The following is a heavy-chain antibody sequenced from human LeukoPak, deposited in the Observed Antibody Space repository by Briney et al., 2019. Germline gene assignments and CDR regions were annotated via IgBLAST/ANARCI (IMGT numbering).Heavy chain of an antibody. CDR2: IWCDGSRK. Sequence: SGGSLRLSCVGPGFTFSNYGMHWVRQGPGKGLEWVALIWCDGSRKFYSDSVRGRFTISRDNSKNTLYLEMDSLRDEDTAKYYCAKARDGYNYGHHWGQGTLVTVSS. J-gene: IGHJ4*02. CDR3: AKARDGYNYGHH. V-gene: IGHV3-33*03. CDR1: GFTFSNYG. D-gene: IGHD5-24*01.